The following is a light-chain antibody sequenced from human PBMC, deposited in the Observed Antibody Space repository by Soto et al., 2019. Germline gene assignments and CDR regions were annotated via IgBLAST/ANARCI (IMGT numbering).Light chain of an antibody. Sequence: ENFWTQSACALSLSPGESATLSCRASQSVSSYLAWYQQKPGQAPRLLIYDASNRATGIPARFSGSGSGTDFTLTISRLDPEYFAVYYCQQYGSSWTFAQGTKVDI. J-gene: IGKJ1*01. CDR2: DAS. CDR1: QSVSSY. V-gene: IGKV3-20*01. CDR3: QQYGSSWT.